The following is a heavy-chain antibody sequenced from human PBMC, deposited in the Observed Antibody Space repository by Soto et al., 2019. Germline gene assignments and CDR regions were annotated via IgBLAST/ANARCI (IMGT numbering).Heavy chain of an antibody. CDR3: ARDLRAVFDY. Sequence: ASVKVSCKASGYTFTHYPLNWLRQASGQRLEWMGWVNAANGHTRYSQKFQDRVTLTRDTSASTAYMELSSLRSEDTAVYYCARDLRAVFDYWGQGTLVTVSS. CDR2: VNAANGHT. CDR1: GYTFTHYP. J-gene: IGHJ4*02. V-gene: IGHV1-3*01.